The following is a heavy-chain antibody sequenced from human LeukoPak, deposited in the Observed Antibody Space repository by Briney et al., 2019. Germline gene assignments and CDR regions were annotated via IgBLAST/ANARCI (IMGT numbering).Heavy chain of an antibody. D-gene: IGHD4-23*01. V-gene: IGHV4-39*07. Sequence: SETLSLTCTVSGGYIITSGHYWGWIRQPPGKGLEWIGSIYYTGVTSTNPFFRSRMSISVDTSKNQFSLNLTSVAAADAAVYYCARERSSSGGHNWFDPWGQGTLVTVSS. CDR1: GGYIITSGHY. CDR2: IYYTGVT. J-gene: IGHJ5*02. CDR3: ARERSSSGGHNWFDP.